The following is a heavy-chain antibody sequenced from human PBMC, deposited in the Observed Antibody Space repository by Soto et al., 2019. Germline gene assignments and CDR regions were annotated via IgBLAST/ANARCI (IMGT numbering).Heavy chain of an antibody. Sequence: PSETLSLTCTVSTDSSSFTNSYWGWIRQPPGKGLQWIGSSSYNGCTFYNPSLKGRAVISFDTAKKQSSLQVTSVTAADTAVYFCARHRIEVVWRGFDFWGQGSPVTVSS. D-gene: IGHD3-10*01. CDR3: ARHRIEVVWRGFDF. CDR2: SSYNGCT. J-gene: IGHJ4*02. CDR1: TDSSSFTNSY. V-gene: IGHV4-39*01.